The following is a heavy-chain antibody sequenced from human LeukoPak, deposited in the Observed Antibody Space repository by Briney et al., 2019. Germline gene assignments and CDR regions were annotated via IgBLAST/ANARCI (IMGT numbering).Heavy chain of an antibody. CDR1: GFTFSKYW. V-gene: IGHV3-74*01. J-gene: IGHJ4*02. CDR2: IYIDGTGI. D-gene: IGHD3-22*01. Sequence: GGSLRLSCAASGFTFSKYWMHWVRQAPGKGLVWVSRIYIDGTGIVYAGSVKGRFIISRDNAKNTLYLQMNSLRAEDTAVYYCARVPSYYDSSGYYIYWGQGTLVTVTS. CDR3: ARVPSYYDSSGYYIY.